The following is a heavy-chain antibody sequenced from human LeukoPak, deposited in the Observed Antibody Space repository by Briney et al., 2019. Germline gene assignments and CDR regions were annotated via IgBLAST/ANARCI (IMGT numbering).Heavy chain of an antibody. CDR2: ISGSGGRT. D-gene: IGHD2-21*02. CDR3: AKDWWGGDCGGDCYSSFDY. Sequence: PGGSLRLSCAASGFTFSSYAMSWVRQAPGKGLEWVSAISGSGGRTYYADSVKGRFTISRDNSKNTLYLQMSSLRAEDTAVYYCAKDWWGGDCGGDCYSSFDYWGQGTLVTVSS. V-gene: IGHV3-23*01. J-gene: IGHJ4*02. CDR1: GFTFSSYA.